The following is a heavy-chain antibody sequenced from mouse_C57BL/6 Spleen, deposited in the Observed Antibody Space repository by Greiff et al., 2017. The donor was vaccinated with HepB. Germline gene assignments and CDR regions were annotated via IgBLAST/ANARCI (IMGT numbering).Heavy chain of an antibody. J-gene: IGHJ2*01. CDR1: GFTFSDYG. CDR3: ARSYSNYRGYFDY. D-gene: IGHD2-5*01. Sequence: EVKLMESGGGLVKPGGSLKLSCAASGFTFSDYGMHWVRQAPEKGLEWVAYISSGSSTIYYADTVKGRFTISRDNSKNTLFLQMTSLRSEDTAMYYCARSYSNYRGYFDYWGQGTTLTVSS. CDR2: ISSGSSTI. V-gene: IGHV5-17*01.